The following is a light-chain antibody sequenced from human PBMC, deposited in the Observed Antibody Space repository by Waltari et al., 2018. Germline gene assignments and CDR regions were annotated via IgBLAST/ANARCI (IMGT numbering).Light chain of an antibody. CDR1: SLRTSY. V-gene: IGLV3-19*01. J-gene: IGLJ3*02. Sequence: SSELTQDPAVSVALGQTVMITCQGDSLRTSYASWYQLTPGQAPVLVIYGKDKRPSGIPDRISGYSSGATSSLTITGAQAEDEADYYCSSRNGRANQVVFAGGTKVTVL. CDR3: SSRNGRANQVV. CDR2: GKD.